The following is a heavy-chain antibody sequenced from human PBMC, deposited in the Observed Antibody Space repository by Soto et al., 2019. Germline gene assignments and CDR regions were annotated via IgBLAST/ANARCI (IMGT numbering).Heavy chain of an antibody. CDR1: GFTFSSYA. CDR3: AKDYAGDYDFWSGYYYVDY. J-gene: IGHJ4*02. Sequence: EVQLVESGGGLVQPGGSLRLSCAASGFTFSSYAMSWVRQAPGKGLEWVSAISGSGGSTYYADSVKGRFTISRHNSKNTLYLQMNSLRAEDTAVYYCAKDYAGDYDFWSGYYYVDYWGQGTLVTVSS. D-gene: IGHD3-3*01. CDR2: ISGSGGST. V-gene: IGHV3-23*04.